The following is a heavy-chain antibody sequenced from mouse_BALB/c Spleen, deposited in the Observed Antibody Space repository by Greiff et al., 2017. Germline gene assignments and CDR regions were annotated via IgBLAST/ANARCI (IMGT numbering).Heavy chain of an antibody. D-gene: IGHD2-4*01. V-gene: IGHV5-9-3*01. CDR3: VNLSESYDYYYDMDY. CDR2: ISSGGSYT. CDR1: GFTFSSYA. Sequence: EVKLMESGGGLVKPGGSLKLSCAASGFTFSSYAMSWVRQTPEKRLEWVATISSGGSYTYYPDSVKGRFTVSRDNAKNTLYLQLSSLRSDDTAMYYGVNLSESYDYYYDMDYWGQGTSVTVSS. J-gene: IGHJ4*01.